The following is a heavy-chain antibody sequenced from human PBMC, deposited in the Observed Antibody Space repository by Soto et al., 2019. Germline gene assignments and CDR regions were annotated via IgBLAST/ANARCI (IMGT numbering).Heavy chain of an antibody. Sequence: SVKVSCKASGGTFSSYAISWVRQAPGQGLEWMGGIIPIFGTANYAQKFQGRVTITADESTSTAYMELSSLRSEDTAVYYCASAPGGYSYGAHFDYWGQGTLVTVSS. J-gene: IGHJ4*02. CDR2: IIPIFGTA. V-gene: IGHV1-69*13. D-gene: IGHD5-18*01. CDR3: ASAPGGYSYGAHFDY. CDR1: GGTFSSYA.